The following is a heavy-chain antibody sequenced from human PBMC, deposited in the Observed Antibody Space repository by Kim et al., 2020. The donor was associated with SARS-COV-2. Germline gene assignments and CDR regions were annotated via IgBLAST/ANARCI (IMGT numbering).Heavy chain of an antibody. CDR2: INPNSGGT. J-gene: IGHJ6*02. CDR3: ARAGATSLHYYYYGMDV. CDR1: GYTFTGYY. Sequence: ASVKVSCKASGYTFTGYYMHWVRQAPGQGLEWMGWINPNSGGTNYAQKFQGRVTMTRDTSISTAYMELSRLRSDDTAVYYCARAGATSLHYYYYGMDVWGQGTTVTVSS. D-gene: IGHD1-26*01. V-gene: IGHV1-2*02.